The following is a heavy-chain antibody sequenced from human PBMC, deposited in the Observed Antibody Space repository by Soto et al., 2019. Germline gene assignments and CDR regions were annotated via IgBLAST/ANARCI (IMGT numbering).Heavy chain of an antibody. V-gene: IGHV5-51*01. J-gene: IGHJ6*02. D-gene: IGHD5-12*01. Sequence: LGESLKISCKGSGYSFTSYWIGWVRQMPGKGLEWMGIIYPGDSDTRYSPSFQGQVTISADKSISTAYLQWSSLKASDTAMYYCARPRRDGYKTNYYYGTDVWGQGTTVTVSS. CDR2: IYPGDSDT. CDR3: ARPRRDGYKTNYYYGTDV. CDR1: GYSFTSYW.